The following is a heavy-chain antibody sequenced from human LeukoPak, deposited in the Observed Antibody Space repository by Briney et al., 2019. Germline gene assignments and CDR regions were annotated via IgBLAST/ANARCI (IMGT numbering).Heavy chain of an antibody. J-gene: IGHJ4*02. V-gene: IGHV3-74*01. CDR3: ARVKDYYDSSGYYLY. CDR2: INSDGSST. Sequence: GGSLRLSCSASGFTFSSYWMHWVRQAPGKGLVWVSRINSDGSSTSYADSVKGRFTISGDNAKNTLYLQMNSLRAEDTAVYYCARVKDYYDSSGYYLYWGQGTLVTVSS. CDR1: GFTFSSYW. D-gene: IGHD3-22*01.